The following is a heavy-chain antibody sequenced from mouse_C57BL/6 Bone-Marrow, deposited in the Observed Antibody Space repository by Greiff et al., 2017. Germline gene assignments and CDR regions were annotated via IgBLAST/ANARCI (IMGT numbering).Heavy chain of an antibody. CDR1: GYTFTSYG. V-gene: IGHV1-81*01. Sequence: LEESGAELARPGASVKLSCKASGYTFTSYGISWVKQRTGQGLEWIGEIYPRSGNTYYNEKFKGKATLTADKSSSTAYMELRSLTSEDSAVYFCARGGLRRGRYFDYWGQGTTLTVSS. CDR2: IYPRSGNT. D-gene: IGHD2-4*01. J-gene: IGHJ2*01. CDR3: ARGGLRRGRYFDY.